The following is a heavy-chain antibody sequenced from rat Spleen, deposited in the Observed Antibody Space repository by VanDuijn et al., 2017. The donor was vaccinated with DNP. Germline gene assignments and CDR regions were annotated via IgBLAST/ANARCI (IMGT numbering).Heavy chain of an antibody. D-gene: IGHD1-2*01. V-gene: IGHV2-41*01. CDR3: ARSPETSYIYFPWAY. CDR2: IWNNGGT. Sequence: QVQLKESGPGLVQPSQTLSLTCTVAGFSLTSNSVHWVRQPPGKGLEWMGVIWNNGGTRYNSVLKSRLSISKDTSKSQVFLKMNSLHTEDTATYYCARSPETSYIYFPWAYWGQGTLVTVSS. J-gene: IGHJ3*01. CDR1: GFSLTSNS.